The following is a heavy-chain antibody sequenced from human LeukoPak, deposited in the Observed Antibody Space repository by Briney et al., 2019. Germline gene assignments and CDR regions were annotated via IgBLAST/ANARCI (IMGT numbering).Heavy chain of an antibody. V-gene: IGHV4-34*01. CDR1: GGSFSGYY. D-gene: IGHD3-3*01. CDR3: ARDPTYYDFWSGYYPQWYFDY. J-gene: IGHJ4*02. Sequence: PSETLSLTCAVYGGSFSGYYWSWIRQPPGKGLEWIGEINHSGSTNYNPSLKSRVTISVDTSKNQFSLKLSSVTAADTAVYYCARDPTYYDFWSGYYPQWYFDYWGQGTLVTVSS. CDR2: INHSGST.